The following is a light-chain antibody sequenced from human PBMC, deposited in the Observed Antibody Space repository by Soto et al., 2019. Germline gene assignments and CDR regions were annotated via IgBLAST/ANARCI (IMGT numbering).Light chain of an antibody. J-gene: IGKJ1*01. CDR3: QQSYNSTQT. CDR1: QTIMTY. CDR2: AAS. V-gene: IGKV1-39*01. Sequence: DIEMTQSPSSLSASVGDELRMTCRASQTIMTYLNWYQLKPGKPPRLXXYAASSLLSGVPSRFSGIGSGTDFTLTISSLQPEDFATYSGQQSYNSTQTFGQGTKVDIK.